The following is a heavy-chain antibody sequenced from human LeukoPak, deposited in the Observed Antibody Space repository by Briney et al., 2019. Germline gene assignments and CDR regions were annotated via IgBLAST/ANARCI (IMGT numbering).Heavy chain of an antibody. CDR1: GYTFTSYD. J-gene: IGHJ4*02. Sequence: ASVKVSCKASGYTFTSYDINWVRQATGQGLEWMGWMNPNSGNTGYAQKFQGRVTITRNTSISTAYMELSSLRSEDTAVYYCARLVTTCSGGSCYPGDYWGQGTLVTVSS. V-gene: IGHV1-8*03. CDR2: MNPNSGNT. CDR3: ARLVTTCSGGSCYPGDY. D-gene: IGHD2-15*01.